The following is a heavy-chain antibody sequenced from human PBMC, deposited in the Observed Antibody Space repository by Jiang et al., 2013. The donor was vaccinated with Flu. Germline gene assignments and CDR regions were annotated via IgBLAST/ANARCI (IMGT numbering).Heavy chain of an antibody. CDR3: ARSLQGGDV. Sequence: LLKPSETLSLTCAVYGGSFSGYYWSWIRQPPGKGLEWIGEINHSGSTNYNPSLKSRVTISVDTSKNQFSLKLSSVTAADTAVYYCARSLQGGDVWGQGTTVTVSS. J-gene: IGHJ6*02. CDR2: INHSGST. D-gene: IGHD3-16*01. V-gene: IGHV4-34*01. CDR1: GGSFSGYY.